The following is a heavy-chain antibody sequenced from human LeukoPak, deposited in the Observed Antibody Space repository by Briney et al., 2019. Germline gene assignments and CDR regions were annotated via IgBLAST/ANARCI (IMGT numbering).Heavy chain of an antibody. J-gene: IGHJ4*02. CDR2: INPSTGGT. Sequence: GASVTVSCKTSGYTFIDYYVHWIRQAPGQGLEWMGRINPSTGGTDFAQKFQGKVSMTRDTSISTAYMELSRLGSDDTAVYYCARARGGYDFDYWGQGTLVTVSS. CDR3: ARARGGYDFDY. CDR1: GYTFIDYY. D-gene: IGHD5-12*01. V-gene: IGHV1-2*06.